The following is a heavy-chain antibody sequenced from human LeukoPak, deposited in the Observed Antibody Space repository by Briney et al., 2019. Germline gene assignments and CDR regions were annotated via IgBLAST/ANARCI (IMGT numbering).Heavy chain of an antibody. V-gene: IGHV4-39*01. CDR1: GDSIATGIHY. D-gene: IGHD3-22*01. CDR2: VFYTGNT. J-gene: IGHJ4*02. CDR3: ARQGTYYYDSTKFTLDS. Sequence: SETLSLTCTVSGDSIATGIHYWGWIRQPPGKGLEWTGSVFYTGNTYYNPSLQSRITISVDTSKNQVSLKVTSVTATDTALYYCARQGTYYYDSTKFTLDSWGQGTLVTVSS.